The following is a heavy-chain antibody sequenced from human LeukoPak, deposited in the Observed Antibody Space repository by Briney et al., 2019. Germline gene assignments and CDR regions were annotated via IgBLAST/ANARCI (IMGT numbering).Heavy chain of an antibody. V-gene: IGHV3-7*05. Sequence: GGSLRLSCAASGFTFSNCWMTWVRQAPGKGLEWVANIREDGGEKYYVDSVKGRFTISRDNAKNSLYLQMNSLRAEDTAVYYCARINTAIFSSSDYWGQGTLVTVSS. CDR3: ARINTAIFSSSDY. CDR2: IREDGGEK. D-gene: IGHD2-21*02. CDR1: GFTFSNCW. J-gene: IGHJ4*02.